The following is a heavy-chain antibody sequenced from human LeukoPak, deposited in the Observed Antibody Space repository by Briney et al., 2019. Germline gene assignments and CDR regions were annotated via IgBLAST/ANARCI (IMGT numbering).Heavy chain of an antibody. J-gene: IGHJ4*02. CDR3: AKDMVESSDYYYPTPFDY. D-gene: IGHD3-22*01. CDR2: ISSDGSNK. CDR1: GFIVSGDF. V-gene: IGHV3-30*18. Sequence: PGGSLRLSCAASGFIVSGDFMSWVRQAPGKGLEWVAVISSDGSNKYYADSVKGRFTISRDNSKNTLYLQMNSLRAEDTAVYYCAKDMVESSDYYYPTPFDYWGQGTLVTASS.